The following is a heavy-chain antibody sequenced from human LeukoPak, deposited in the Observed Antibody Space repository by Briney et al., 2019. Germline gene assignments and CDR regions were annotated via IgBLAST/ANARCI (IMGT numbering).Heavy chain of an antibody. D-gene: IGHD6-19*01. CDR3: ARIPRTSGWSI. J-gene: IGHJ3*02. Sequence: SETLSLTCTVSGGSISSSSSYWGWIRQPPGKGLEWIGSIYYSGSTYYNPSLKSRVTISVDTSKNQFSLKLISVTAADTAVYYCARIPRTSGWSIWGQGTMVTVSS. V-gene: IGHV4-39*07. CDR2: IYYSGST. CDR1: GGSISSSSSY.